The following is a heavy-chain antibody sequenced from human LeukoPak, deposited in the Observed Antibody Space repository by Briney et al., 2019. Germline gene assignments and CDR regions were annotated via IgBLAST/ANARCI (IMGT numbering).Heavy chain of an antibody. V-gene: IGHV4-61*02. D-gene: IGHD3-10*01. CDR3: AREGDYYGSGSYYTPFDY. CDR2: IYTSGST. CDR1: GGSISSGSYY. Sequence: PSETLSLTCTVSGGSISSGSYYWSWIRQPAGKGLEWIGRIYTSGSTNYNPSLKSRVTISVDTSKNQFSLKLSSVTAADTAVYYSAREGDYYGSGSYYTPFDYWGQGTLVTVSS. J-gene: IGHJ4*02.